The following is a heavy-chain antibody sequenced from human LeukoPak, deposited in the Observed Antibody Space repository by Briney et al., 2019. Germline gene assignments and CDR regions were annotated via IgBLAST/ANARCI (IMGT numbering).Heavy chain of an antibody. CDR1: GGSISSGDYY. V-gene: IGHV4-30-4*08. Sequence: SETLSLTCTVSGGSISSGDYYWSWIRQPPGKGLEWIGYIYYSGSTYYNPSLKSRVTISVDTSKNQFSLKLSSVTAADTAAYYCASALYSSSWYYFDYWGQGTLVTVSS. CDR3: ASALYSSSWYYFDY. D-gene: IGHD6-13*01. CDR2: IYYSGST. J-gene: IGHJ4*02.